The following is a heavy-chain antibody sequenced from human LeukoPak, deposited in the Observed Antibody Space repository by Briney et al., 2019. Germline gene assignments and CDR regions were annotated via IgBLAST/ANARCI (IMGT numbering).Heavy chain of an antibody. Sequence: GGSLRLSCAASGFTVSSNYMSWVRQAPGKGLEWVSVIYSGGSTYYADSVKGRFTISRDNSKNTLYLQMNSLRAEDTAVYYCARAYGDYLGGYFDYWGQGTLVTVSS. CDR3: ARAYGDYLGGYFDY. CDR1: GFTVSSNY. V-gene: IGHV3-53*01. J-gene: IGHJ4*02. D-gene: IGHD4-17*01. CDR2: IYSGGST.